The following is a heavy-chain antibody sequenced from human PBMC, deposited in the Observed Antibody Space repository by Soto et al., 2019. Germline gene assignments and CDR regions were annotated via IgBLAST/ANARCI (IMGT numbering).Heavy chain of an antibody. CDR1: GGSFSGYY. V-gene: IGHV4-34*01. CDR2: INHSGST. J-gene: IGHJ4*02. CDR3: AIEMITFGGVIVTFDY. D-gene: IGHD3-16*02. Sequence: QVHLQQWGAGLLKPSETLSLTCAVYGGSFSGYYWSWIRQPPGKGLEWIGEINHSGSTNYNPSLKNRVTRSVDPSKNQFSQKLISVTAADTAVYYCAIEMITFGGVIVTFDYWGQGTLVTVSS.